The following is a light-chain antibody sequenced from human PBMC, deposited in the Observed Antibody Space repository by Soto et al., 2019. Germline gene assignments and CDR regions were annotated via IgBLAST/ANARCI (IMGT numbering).Light chain of an antibody. Sequence: QLVLTQPPSVSGAPGQRVTISCTGSSSNIGAGYDVPWYQQLPGTAPKLLIYGNSNRPSGVPDRFSGSKSGTSASLAITGLQAEDEADYYCQSYDSSLSSVVFGGGTKLTVL. CDR3: QSYDSSLSSVV. V-gene: IGLV1-40*01. CDR2: GNS. J-gene: IGLJ2*01. CDR1: SSNIGAGYD.